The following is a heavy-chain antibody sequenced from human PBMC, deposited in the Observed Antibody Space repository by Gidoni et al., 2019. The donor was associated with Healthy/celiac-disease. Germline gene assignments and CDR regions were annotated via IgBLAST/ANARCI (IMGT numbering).Heavy chain of an antibody. J-gene: IGHJ4*02. CDR1: GGSLSSYY. CDR3: ARVAAAAGTGYYFDY. D-gene: IGHD6-13*01. V-gene: IGHV4-59*01. Sequence: QVQLQESGPGLVKPSETLSLTCTVSGGSLSSYYWSWIRQPPGKGLEWIGYIYYSGSTNYNPSLKSRVTISVDTSKNQFSLKLSSVTAADTAVYYCARVAAAAGTGYYFDYWGQGTLVTVSS. CDR2: IYYSGST.